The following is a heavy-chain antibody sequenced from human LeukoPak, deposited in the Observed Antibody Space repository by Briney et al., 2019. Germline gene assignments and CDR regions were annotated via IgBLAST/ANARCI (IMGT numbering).Heavy chain of an antibody. CDR3: AKERDTAMVTIDY. CDR1: GFTFSSYG. CDR2: IRYDGSNK. Sequence: GGSLRLSCAASGFTFSSYGMHWVRQAPGKGLEWVAFIRYDGSNKYYADSVKGRFTISRDNSKNTLYLQMNSLRAEDTAVYYCAKERDTAMVTIDYWGQGTLVTAAS. D-gene: IGHD5-18*01. J-gene: IGHJ4*02. V-gene: IGHV3-30*02.